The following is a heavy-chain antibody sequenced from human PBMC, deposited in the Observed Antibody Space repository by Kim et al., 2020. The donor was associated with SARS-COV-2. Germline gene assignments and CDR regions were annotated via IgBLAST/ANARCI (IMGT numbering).Heavy chain of an antibody. D-gene: IGHD4-17*01. CDR2: ISGDST. J-gene: IGHJ4*02. Sequence: GGYLRLSCAASGFTFSDFAMTWVRQPPGKGLEWVSSISGDSTNYAGSVGGRCTISRDISENTVYLQMNSMRAEDTALYYCSNTFRGHGDYVSFDYWGQGTLVTVSS. CDR1: GFTFSDFA. V-gene: IGHV3-23*01. CDR3: SNTFRGHGDYVSFDY.